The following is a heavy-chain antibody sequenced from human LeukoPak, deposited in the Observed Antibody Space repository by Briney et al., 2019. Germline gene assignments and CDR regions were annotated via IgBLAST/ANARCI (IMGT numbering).Heavy chain of an antibody. V-gene: IGHV3-74*01. CDR3: ARDRAATVTTGMVFDY. CDR2: IRSDGTST. Sequence: GGSLRLSCAASGFTFSNYWMHWVRQGPGKGLVWVSRIRSDGTSTSYADSVKGRFTISRDNAKNTLYLRMNSLRAEDTAVYYCARDRAATVTTGMVFDYWGQGTLVTVSS. CDR1: GFTFSNYW. D-gene: IGHD4-17*01. J-gene: IGHJ4*02.